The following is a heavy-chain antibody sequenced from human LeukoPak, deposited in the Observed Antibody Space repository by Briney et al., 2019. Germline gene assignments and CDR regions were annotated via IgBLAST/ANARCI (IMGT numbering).Heavy chain of an antibody. CDR3: AKEGCSSSWYESTCFDY. V-gene: IGHV3-53*01. Sequence: GGSLRLSCAASGFTVSSNYMSWVRQAPGKGLEWVSVIYSGGSIYYADSVKGRFTISRDNSKNTLYLQMNSLRAEDTAVYYCAKEGCSSSWYESTCFDYWGQGTLVTVSS. D-gene: IGHD6-13*01. J-gene: IGHJ4*02. CDR1: GFTVSSNY. CDR2: IYSGGSI.